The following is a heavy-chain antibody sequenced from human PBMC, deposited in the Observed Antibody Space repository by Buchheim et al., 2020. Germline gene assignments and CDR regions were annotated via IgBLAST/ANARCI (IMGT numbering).Heavy chain of an antibody. CDR1: GFTFSSYW. V-gene: IGHV3-7*01. J-gene: IGHJ6*02. CDR2: IKQDGSGK. Sequence: EVQLVESGGGLVQPGGSLRLSCAASGFTFSSYWMSWVRQAPGKGLEWVANIKQDGSGKYYVASVKGRFTISRDNAKNPLYLQMNSLRAEDTAVYYCAVDYGDYSSDYGMDVWGQGTT. CDR3: AVDYGDYSSDYGMDV. D-gene: IGHD4-17*01.